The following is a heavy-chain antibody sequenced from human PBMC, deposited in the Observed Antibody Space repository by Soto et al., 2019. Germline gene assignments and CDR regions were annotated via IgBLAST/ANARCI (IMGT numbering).Heavy chain of an antibody. CDR2: IYYNGDT. J-gene: IGHJ5*02. Sequence: PSDTLSLTCTVSGGSLNNYYWTWIRQPPGKGLEWIGYIYYNGDTNYNPSLQSRVTMSVDTSKNQFSLKVRSVTAADTAVYLCARGGVGSMAARQRMFPWFAPWGQGTLVTVSS. D-gene: IGHD6-6*01. CDR3: ARGGVGSMAARQRMFPWFAP. CDR1: GGSLNNYY. V-gene: IGHV4-59*01.